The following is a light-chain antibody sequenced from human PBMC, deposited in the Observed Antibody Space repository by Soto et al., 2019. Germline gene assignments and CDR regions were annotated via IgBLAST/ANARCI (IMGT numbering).Light chain of an antibody. V-gene: IGKV1-39*01. J-gene: IGKJ1*01. CDR1: QSISTY. CDR2: AAS. CDR3: QQSYSTPPT. Sequence: DIQMTQSPSSLSASVGDRVTITCRASQSISTYLNWYQQKPGKAPKLLIYAASSFQSGVPSRFSGSGSGTDFTLTISSLQREDFATYYCQQSYSTPPTFGQGTKVEIK.